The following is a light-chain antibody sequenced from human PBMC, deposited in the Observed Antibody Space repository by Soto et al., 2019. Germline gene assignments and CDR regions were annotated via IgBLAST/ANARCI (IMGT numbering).Light chain of an antibody. CDR1: QSIRTY. J-gene: IGKJ1*01. CDR2: AAS. CDR3: QQTDSTPQT. Sequence: DIQMTQSPSSLSASVGDRVTISCRASQSIRTYVSWYQQKPGTAPKLLIRAASTLQSGVPSRFSGGGSGTDFTLPISRLQIEDFATYFCQQTDSTPQTFGQGTNVEI. V-gene: IGKV1-39*01.